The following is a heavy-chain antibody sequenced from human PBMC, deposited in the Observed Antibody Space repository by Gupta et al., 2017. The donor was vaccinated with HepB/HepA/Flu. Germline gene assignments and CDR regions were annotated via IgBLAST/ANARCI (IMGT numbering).Heavy chain of an antibody. CDR2: ISGSGGST. CDR3: EKDLIAARSRDAFEI. V-gene: IGHV3-23*01. J-gene: IGHJ3*02. D-gene: IGHD6-6*01. CDR1: GFTFSSYA. Sequence: EVQLLESGGGLVQPGGSLRLSCAASGFTFSSYAMSWVRQAPGKGLEWVSAISGSGGSTYYADSVKGRFTIARDNSKNTLYLQMNSLRAEDTAVYYCEKDLIAARSRDAFEIWGQGTMVTVSS.